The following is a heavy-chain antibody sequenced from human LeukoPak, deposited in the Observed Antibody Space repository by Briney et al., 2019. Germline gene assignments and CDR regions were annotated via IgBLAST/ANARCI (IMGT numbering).Heavy chain of an antibody. D-gene: IGHD5-24*01. CDR3: AKIRMATLFDY. J-gene: IGHJ4*02. Sequence: SETLSLTCTVSGGSISKSSFYWAWIRQPPGRGPEWIGSIDESGSTYYNPSPKSRLTISVDTSKNQFSLRLRFVTAADTAVYYCAKIRMATLFDYWGQGILITVSS. CDR1: GGSISKSSFY. V-gene: IGHV4-39*01. CDR2: IDESGST.